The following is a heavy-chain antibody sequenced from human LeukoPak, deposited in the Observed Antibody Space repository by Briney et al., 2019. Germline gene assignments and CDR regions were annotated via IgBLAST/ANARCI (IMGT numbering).Heavy chain of an antibody. V-gene: IGHV1-69*05. D-gene: IGHD2-15*01. CDR3: ARRNVVVVAATLYYYYGMDV. CDR1: GGTFSSYA. J-gene: IGHJ6*02. Sequence: SVKVSCKASGGTFSSYAISWVRQAPGQGLEWMGGIIPIFGTANYAQKFQGRVTITTDESTSTAYMELSSLRSDDTAVYYCARRNVVVVAATLYYYYGMDVWGQGTTVTVSS. CDR2: IIPIFGTA.